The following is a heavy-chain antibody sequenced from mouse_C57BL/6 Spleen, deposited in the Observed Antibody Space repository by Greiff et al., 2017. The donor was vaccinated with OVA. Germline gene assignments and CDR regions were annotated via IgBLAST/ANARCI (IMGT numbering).Heavy chain of an antibody. CDR2: IDPDDGRT. CDR3: ARWRPRAWFDY. CDR1: GYTITDYY. Sequence: VQLQQSGAELVKPGASVKLSCTASGYTITDYYMHWLKQRSEQGLEWIGRIDPDDGRTNYAPKFQGKATITADTSSNTAYLQLSSLTSEDSAVYYCARWRPRAWFDYWGQGTLVTVSA. J-gene: IGHJ3*01. V-gene: IGHV14-2*01.